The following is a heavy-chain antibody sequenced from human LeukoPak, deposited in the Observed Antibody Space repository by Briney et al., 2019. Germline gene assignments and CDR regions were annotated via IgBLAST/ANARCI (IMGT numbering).Heavy chain of an antibody. CDR2: VTGSGAGT. CDR1: STYA. Sequence: GGSLRLSCAAFSTYAMSWVRRAPGKGLECVSVVTGSGAGTYYADSVKGRFTISRDNAKNSLYLQMNSLRAEDTVVYYCAREAAFDMWGQGTMVTVSS. CDR3: AREAAFDM. J-gene: IGHJ3*02. V-gene: IGHV3-23*01.